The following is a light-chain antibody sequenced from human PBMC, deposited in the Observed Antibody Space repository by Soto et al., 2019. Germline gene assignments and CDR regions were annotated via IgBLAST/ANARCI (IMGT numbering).Light chain of an antibody. CDR2: GAS. J-gene: IGKJ4*01. V-gene: IGKV3-15*01. CDR1: QSVSSN. CDR3: QQYNNWPCA. Sequence: EIVMTQSPATLSVSPGERATLSCRASQSVSSNLAWYQQKPGQAPRLLIHGASTRATGIPAGFSGSGSGTEFTLTLSRLQSKEIAAYYCQQYNNWPCAFGGGTKVQIK.